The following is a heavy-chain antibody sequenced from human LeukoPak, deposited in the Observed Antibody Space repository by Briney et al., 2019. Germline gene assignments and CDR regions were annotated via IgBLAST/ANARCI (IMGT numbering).Heavy chain of an antibody. CDR1: GFTFSSSG. CDR3: TRAEDYDSSGYVDAFDI. D-gene: IGHD3-22*01. CDR2: IWYDGSNK. J-gene: IGHJ3*02. V-gene: IGHV3-33*08. Sequence: GGSLRLSCAASGFTFSSSGMHWVRQAPGKGLEWVAVIWYDGSNKYYADSVKGRFSISRDNSKNTLYLHMNSLRAEDTALYYCTRAEDYDSSGYVDAFDIWGQGTMVTVSS.